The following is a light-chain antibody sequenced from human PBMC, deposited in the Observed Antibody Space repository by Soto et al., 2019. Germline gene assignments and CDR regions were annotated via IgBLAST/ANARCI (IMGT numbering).Light chain of an antibody. CDR3: QQYGSSLYT. V-gene: IGKV3-20*01. Sequence: EIVLTQSPGTLSLSPGERATLSCRASQSVSSSYLAWYQQKPGQAPRLLIYGASSRATGIPDSFSGSGSGTDFTLTISRLEPEDFAVYDCQQYGSSLYTFGHGTKLEIK. CDR1: QSVSSSY. J-gene: IGKJ2*01. CDR2: GAS.